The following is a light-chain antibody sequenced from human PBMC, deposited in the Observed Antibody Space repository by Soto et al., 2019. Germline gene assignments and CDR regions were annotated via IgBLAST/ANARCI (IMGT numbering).Light chain of an antibody. J-gene: IGKJ1*01. V-gene: IGKV3-20*01. CDR1: QTVRNNY. Sequence: EIVLTQSPGTLSLSPGESATLSCRASQTVRNNYLAWYQQKPGQAPRLLIYGASSRATGIPDRFSGSGSGTDFTLTISKLEPEDFAVYYCQQYGSSPWTFGQGTKVDIK. CDR2: GAS. CDR3: QQYGSSPWT.